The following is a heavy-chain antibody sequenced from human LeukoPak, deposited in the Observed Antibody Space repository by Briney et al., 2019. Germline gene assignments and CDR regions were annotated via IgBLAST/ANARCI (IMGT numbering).Heavy chain of an antibody. J-gene: IGHJ6*03. Sequence: GGSLRLSCAASGFTFSSSAMSWVRQAPGKGLEWVSSISGSGGSPYYADSVKGRFTISRDNSKNTLYLQMNSLRAEDTAVYYCAKGGTFHYYMDVWGKGTTVTVSS. CDR3: AKGGTFHYYMDV. CDR2: ISGSGGSP. CDR1: GFTFSSSA. V-gene: IGHV3-23*01. D-gene: IGHD3-16*01.